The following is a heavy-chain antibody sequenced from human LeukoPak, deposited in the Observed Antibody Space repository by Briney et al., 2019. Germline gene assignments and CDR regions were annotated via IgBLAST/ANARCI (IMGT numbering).Heavy chain of an antibody. V-gene: IGHV3-21*01. Sequence: GGSLRLSXAASGFIFSAYNMVWVRQAPGKGLEWVARISGSSFNYINYADSVKGRFTVSRDNARNSLYLQMNSLRVEDTGVYYCARGDDYLPFDHWGQGTLVTVSS. CDR3: ARGDDYLPFDH. J-gene: IGHJ5*02. CDR2: ISGSSFNYI. CDR1: GFIFSAYN. D-gene: IGHD2/OR15-2a*01.